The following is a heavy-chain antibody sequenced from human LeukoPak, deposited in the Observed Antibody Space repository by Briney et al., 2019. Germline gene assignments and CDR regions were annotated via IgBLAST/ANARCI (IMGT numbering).Heavy chain of an antibody. Sequence: GASVKVSCKASGYTFTSYDINWVRQATGQGLEWMGWMNPNSGNTGYAQKFQGRVTITRNTSISTAYMELSSLRSEDTAVYYCARVRYCSGGSCPTRAYNWFDPWGQGTLVTVSS. CDR3: ARVRYCSGGSCPTRAYNWFDP. CDR1: GYTFTSYD. J-gene: IGHJ5*02. V-gene: IGHV1-8*03. D-gene: IGHD2-15*01. CDR2: MNPNSGNT.